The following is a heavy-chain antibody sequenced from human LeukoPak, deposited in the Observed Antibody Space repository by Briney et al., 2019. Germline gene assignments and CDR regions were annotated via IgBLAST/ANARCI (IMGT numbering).Heavy chain of an antibody. CDR1: GYSISSGYY. Sequence: SETLSLTCAVSGYSISSGYYWGRIRQPPGKGLEWIGSIYHSGNTNYNPSLKSRVTISVDTSKNQFSLKVSPVTAADTALYYCARWYSSSGYLDYWGQGTLVTVSS. J-gene: IGHJ4*02. CDR3: ARWYSSSGYLDY. D-gene: IGHD6-6*01. CDR2: IYHSGNT. V-gene: IGHV4-38-2*01.